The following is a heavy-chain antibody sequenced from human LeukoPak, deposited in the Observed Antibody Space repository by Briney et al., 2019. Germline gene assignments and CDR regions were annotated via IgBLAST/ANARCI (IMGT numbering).Heavy chain of an antibody. CDR2: IYYSGST. CDR1: GGSISSHY. J-gene: IGHJ6*03. V-gene: IGHV4-59*11. Sequence: SETLSLTCTVSGGSISSHYWSWIRQPPGKGLEWIGYIYYSGSTNYNPSLKSRVTISVDTSKNQFSLKLSSVTAADTAVYYCARMYCGGHGYLGLAYMDVWGKGTTVTVSS. D-gene: IGHD2-21*02. CDR3: ARMYCGGHGYLGLAYMDV.